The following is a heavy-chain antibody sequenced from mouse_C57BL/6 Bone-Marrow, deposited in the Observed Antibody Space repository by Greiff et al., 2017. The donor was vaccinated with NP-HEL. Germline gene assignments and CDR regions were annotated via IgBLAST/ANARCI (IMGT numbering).Heavy chain of an antibody. CDR3: ARHEDYYGSSYDYWYFDV. CDR1: GYTFTEYT. V-gene: IGHV1-62-2*01. Sequence: QVQLQQSGAELVKPGASVKLSCKASGYTFTEYTIHWVKQRSGQGLEWIGWFYPGSGSIKYNEKFKDKATLTADKSSSTVYMELSRLTSEDSAVYFCARHEDYYGSSYDYWYFDVWGTGTTVTVSS. CDR2: FYPGSGSI. D-gene: IGHD1-1*01. J-gene: IGHJ1*03.